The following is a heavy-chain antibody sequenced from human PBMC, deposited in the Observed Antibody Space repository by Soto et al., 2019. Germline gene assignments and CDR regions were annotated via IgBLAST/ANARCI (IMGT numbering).Heavy chain of an antibody. J-gene: IGHJ3*02. Sequence: EVQLLESGGGLVQPGGSLRLSCAASGFTFSSYAMSWVRQAPGKGLEWVSGISGSGGSTYYADSVKGRFTISRDNSKNTLYLQMNSLRPEDTAAYYCAKGFEGSWIQLWLPGAFGIWGQGTKVTVSS. CDR2: ISGSGGST. CDR3: AKGFEGSWIQLWLPGAFGI. CDR1: GFTFSSYA. D-gene: IGHD5-18*01. V-gene: IGHV3-23*01.